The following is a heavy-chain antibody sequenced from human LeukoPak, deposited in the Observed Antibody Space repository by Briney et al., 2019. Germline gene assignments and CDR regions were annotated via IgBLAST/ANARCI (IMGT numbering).Heavy chain of an antibody. CDR3: AKGLYSSSWYYFDY. J-gene: IGHJ4*02. CDR1: GFTFDDYA. Sequence: PVGSLRLSCAASGFTFDDYAMHWVRQAPGKGLEWVSGISWNSGSIGYADSVKGRFTISRDNAKNSLYLQMNSLRAEDTALYYCAKGLYSSSWYYFDYWGQGTLVTVSS. CDR2: ISWNSGSI. V-gene: IGHV3-9*01. D-gene: IGHD6-13*01.